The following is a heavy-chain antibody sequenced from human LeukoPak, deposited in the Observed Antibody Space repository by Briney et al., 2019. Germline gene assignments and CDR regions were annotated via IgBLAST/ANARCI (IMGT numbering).Heavy chain of an antibody. D-gene: IGHD2-2*01. CDR1: GFTFDDFP. CDR3: AKDIIGYAPL. V-gene: IGHV3-43*01. CDR2: ISVDGDTK. Sequence: GGSLRLSCAASGFTFDDFPMHWVRQQPGKGLEWVSLISVDGDTKYYADSVRGRFTISRDNSKNSLYLQMNSLRTKDTAFYFCAKDIIGYAPLWGQGTLVTVSS. J-gene: IGHJ4*02.